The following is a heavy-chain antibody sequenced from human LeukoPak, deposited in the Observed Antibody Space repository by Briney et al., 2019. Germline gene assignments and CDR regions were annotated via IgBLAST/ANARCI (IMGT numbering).Heavy chain of an antibody. CDR3: VKDLGGIDY. V-gene: IGHV3-64D*06. J-gene: IGHJ4*02. D-gene: IGHD3-10*01. Sequence: GGSLRLSCSASGFTFNRFYLHWVRQAPGKGLEFVSHISSNGATTYYADSVKGRFTISRDNSKNTLYLQMSSLRAEDTAVYYCVKDLGGIDYWGQGTLVTVSS. CDR1: GFTFNRFY. CDR2: ISSNGATT.